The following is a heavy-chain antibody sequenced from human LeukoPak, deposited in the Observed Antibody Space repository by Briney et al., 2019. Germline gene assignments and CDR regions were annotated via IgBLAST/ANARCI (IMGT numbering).Heavy chain of an antibody. CDR2: IHHSGST. V-gene: IGHV4-34*01. Sequence: SETLSLTCVVYGGSFSGYSWNWIRQPPGKGLEWIGEIHHSGSTNYNPSLKSRVTISLDTSKNQFSLKLSSVTAADTAVYYCAKGGLYSSSWYRRNWFDPWGQGTLVTVSS. J-gene: IGHJ5*02. D-gene: IGHD6-13*01. CDR3: AKGGLYSSSWYRRNWFDP. CDR1: GGSFSGYS.